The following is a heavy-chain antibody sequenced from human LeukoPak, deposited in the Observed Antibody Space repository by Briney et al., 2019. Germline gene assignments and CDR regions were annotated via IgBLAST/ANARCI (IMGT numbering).Heavy chain of an antibody. V-gene: IGHV3-43*01. CDR3: AKGFYYGSGSLPNWFDP. CDR1: GFTFDDYT. Sequence: GGSLRLSCAASGFTFDDYTRHWVRHAPGKGLEWVSLISWDGGSTYSADSMKGRFTIARDNSKNSLYLQMNSLRTEDTALYYCAKGFYYGSGSLPNWFDPWGQGTLVTVSS. J-gene: IGHJ5*02. D-gene: IGHD3-10*01. CDR2: ISWDGGST.